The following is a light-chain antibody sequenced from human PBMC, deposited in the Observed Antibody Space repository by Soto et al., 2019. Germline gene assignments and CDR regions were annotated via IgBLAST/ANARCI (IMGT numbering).Light chain of an antibody. J-gene: IGKJ1*01. Sequence: DIQLTQYTSSLSASVGDRVTITCRASETIARYLNWYQQKPGKAPNLLIYAASTLKSGFPSRFSGTGSGTDFTLTISRLQPEDFATYYCQQTYNPPRTFGQGTKVDI. CDR1: ETIARY. CDR2: AAS. CDR3: QQTYNPPRT. V-gene: IGKV1-39*01.